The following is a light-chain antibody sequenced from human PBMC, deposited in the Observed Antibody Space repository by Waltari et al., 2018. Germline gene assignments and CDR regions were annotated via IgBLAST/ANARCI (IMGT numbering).Light chain of an antibody. V-gene: IGLV2-11*01. CDR3: CSYAGSYTYV. CDR2: DVS. J-gene: IGLJ1*01. Sequence: QXALTQPRSVSGSPGQSVTISCTGTSSDVGGYNYVSWYQQHPGKAPKLMIYDVSKRPSGVPDRFSGSKSXNTASLTISGLQAEDEAXYYCCSYAGSYTYVFXTGTKVTVL. CDR1: SSDVGGYNY.